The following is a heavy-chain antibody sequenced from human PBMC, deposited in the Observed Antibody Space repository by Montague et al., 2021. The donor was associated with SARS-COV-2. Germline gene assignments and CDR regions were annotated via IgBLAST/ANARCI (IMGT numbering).Heavy chain of an antibody. CDR1: GFTFSNIW. Sequence: SLRLSCAASGFTFSNIWMSWVRQAPGKGLEWVANIKSDESEKSYVDSVKGRFSISRDNAKNSLYLQMDNLRAEDTAIYYCAKNGGAHGLDVWGQGTSVSVSS. J-gene: IGHJ6*02. D-gene: IGHD4-23*01. CDR2: IKSDESEK. CDR3: AKNGGAHGLDV. V-gene: IGHV3-7*01.